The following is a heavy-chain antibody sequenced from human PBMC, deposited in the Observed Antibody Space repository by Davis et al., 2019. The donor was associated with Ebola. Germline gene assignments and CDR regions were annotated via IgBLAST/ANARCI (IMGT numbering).Heavy chain of an antibody. CDR1: GLTFSSYA. V-gene: IGHV3-23*01. Sequence: GGSLRLSCAASGLTFSSYAMTWARQAPGKGLELATAISGSGGTTYYAGSVKGRFTVSRDNSKRTMYLQMNSLRAEDTAVYHCARDSIVGPTTFDYWGQGTLVTVSS. CDR3: ARDSIVGPTTFDY. D-gene: IGHD1-26*01. J-gene: IGHJ4*02. CDR2: ISGSGGTT.